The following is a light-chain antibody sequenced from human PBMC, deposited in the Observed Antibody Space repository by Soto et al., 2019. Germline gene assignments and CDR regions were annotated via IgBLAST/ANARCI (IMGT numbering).Light chain of an antibody. CDR1: QDIRYY. V-gene: IGKV1-27*01. CDR2: GAS. CDR3: QYHSTGPTWT. Sequence: DIQMTQSPSSLSASVGDRVTITCRASQDIRYYLGWYQQKPGQVPKLLIYGASTVHPGGPSRFSGSGSGTGRTLAISSMQPEDVATCCCQYHSTGPTWTFGQGTKVEIK. J-gene: IGKJ1*01.